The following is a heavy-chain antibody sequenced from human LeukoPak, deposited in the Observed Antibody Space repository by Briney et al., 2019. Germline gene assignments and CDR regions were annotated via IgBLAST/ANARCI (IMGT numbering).Heavy chain of an antibody. CDR3: ARLQTGVRYLDY. V-gene: IGHV4-34*01. Sequence: SETLSLTCAVYGGSFSGYYWSWIRQPPGKGVEWIGEINHSGSTNYNPSLKSRVTISVDTSKNQFSLKLSSVTAADTAVYYCARLQTGVRYLDYWGQGTLVTVSS. CDR2: INHSGST. CDR1: GGSFSGYY. J-gene: IGHJ4*02. D-gene: IGHD1-1*01.